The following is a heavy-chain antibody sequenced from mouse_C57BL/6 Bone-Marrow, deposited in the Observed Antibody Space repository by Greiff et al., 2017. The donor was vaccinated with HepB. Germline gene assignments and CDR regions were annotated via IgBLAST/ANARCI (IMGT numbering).Heavy chain of an antibody. CDR2: IYPGSGST. J-gene: IGHJ2*01. CDR1: GYTFTSYW. D-gene: IGHD1-1*01. V-gene: IGHV1-55*01. CDR3: ARAYYGSSYDYFGY. Sequence: QVQLQQPGAELVQPGASVKMSCKASGYTFTSYWITWVKQRPGQGLEWIGDIYPGSGSTNYNEKFKSKATLTVDTSSSTAYMQLSSLTSEDSAVYYCARAYYGSSYDYFGYWGQGTTLTVSS.